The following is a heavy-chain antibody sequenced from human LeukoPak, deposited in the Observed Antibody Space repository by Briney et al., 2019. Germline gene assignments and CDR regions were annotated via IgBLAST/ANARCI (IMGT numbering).Heavy chain of an antibody. J-gene: IGHJ4*02. D-gene: IGHD6-13*01. Sequence: PSETLSLTCNVSGGSISSSSYYWGWIRQPPGKGLEWIGSIYYSGSTYYNPSLKSRVTISVDTSKNQFSMKLSSVTAADTAVYYCASSIAAAGLFRPYYFDYWGQGTLVTVSS. CDR1: GGSISSSSYY. V-gene: IGHV4-39*01. CDR3: ASSIAAAGLFRPYYFDY. CDR2: IYYSGST.